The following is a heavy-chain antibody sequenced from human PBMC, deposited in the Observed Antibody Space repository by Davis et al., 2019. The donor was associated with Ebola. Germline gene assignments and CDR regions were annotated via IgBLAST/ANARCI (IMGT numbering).Heavy chain of an antibody. D-gene: IGHD3-16*01. V-gene: IGHV3-30*18. CDR3: ANEPLGAFDI. Sequence: GGSLRLSCAASGFTFSSYGMHWVRQAPGKGLEWVAVISYDGSNKYYADSVKGRFTISRDNSKNTLYLQMNSLRAEDTAVYYCANEPLGAFDIWGQGTMVTVSS. CDR1: GFTFSSYG. CDR2: ISYDGSNK. J-gene: IGHJ3*02.